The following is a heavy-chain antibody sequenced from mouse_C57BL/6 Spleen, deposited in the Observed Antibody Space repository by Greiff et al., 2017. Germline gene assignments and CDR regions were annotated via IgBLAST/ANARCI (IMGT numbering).Heavy chain of an antibody. CDR3: AREGSYALVYYAMDY. Sequence: DVKLVASGGGLVKPGGSLKLSCAASGFTFSDYGMNWVRQAPEKGLEWVAYLSRGSSTIYYADTVKGRYTISRDNATNTLFLHMTSLRSEDTAIYYCAREGSYALVYYAMDYWGQGTSVTVSS. D-gene: IGHD2-12*01. CDR1: GFTFSDYG. J-gene: IGHJ4*01. CDR2: LSRGSSTI. V-gene: IGHV5-17*01.